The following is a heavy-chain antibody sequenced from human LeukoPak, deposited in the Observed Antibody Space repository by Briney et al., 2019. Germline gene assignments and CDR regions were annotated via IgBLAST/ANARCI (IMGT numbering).Heavy chain of an antibody. CDR2: ISSSSSTI. Sequence: GGSLRLSCAASGFTFSSYSMNWVRQAPGKGLEWVSYISSSSSTIYYADSVKGRFTISRDNAKNSLYLQMNSLRAEDTAVYYCARETYYDILTGYLSTGFDYWGQGTLVTVSS. D-gene: IGHD3-9*01. J-gene: IGHJ4*02. CDR1: GFTFSSYS. CDR3: ARETYYDILTGYLSTGFDY. V-gene: IGHV3-48*04.